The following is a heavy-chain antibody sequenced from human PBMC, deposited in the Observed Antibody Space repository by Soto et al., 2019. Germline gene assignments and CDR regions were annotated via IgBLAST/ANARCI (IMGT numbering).Heavy chain of an antibody. J-gene: IGHJ4*02. Sequence: EVQLVESGGGLVQPGGSLRLSCAASGFTFSSYSMVWVRQAPEKGLEWVSSIGGSSGHIYYADSLKGRFTISRDNAKSSLYLQMNSLRVDDTAVYYCARTNGAYSNYFDYWGQGTLVTVSS. V-gene: IGHV3-21*01. D-gene: IGHD2-8*01. CDR2: IGGSSGHI. CDR1: GFTFSSYS. CDR3: ARTNGAYSNYFDY.